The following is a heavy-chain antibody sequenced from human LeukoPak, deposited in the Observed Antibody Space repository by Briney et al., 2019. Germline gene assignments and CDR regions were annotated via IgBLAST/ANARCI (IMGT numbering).Heavy chain of an antibody. CDR2: IVVGSGNT. CDR3: AATYYYDSSGYYVRGWFDP. V-gene: IGHV1-58*02. Sequence: ASVKVSCKASGFTFTSSAMQWVRQARGQRLEWIGWIVVGSGNTNYAQKFQERVTITRDMSTSTAYMELSSLRSEDTAVYYCAATYYYDSSGYYVRGWFDPWGQGTLVTVSS. J-gene: IGHJ5*02. CDR1: GFTFTSSA. D-gene: IGHD3-22*01.